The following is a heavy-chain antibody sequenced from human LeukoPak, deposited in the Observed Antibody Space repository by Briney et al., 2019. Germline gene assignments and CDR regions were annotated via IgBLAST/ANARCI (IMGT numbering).Heavy chain of an antibody. J-gene: IGHJ4*02. D-gene: IGHD3-10*02. CDR3: AKELGTMFFDY. V-gene: IGHV3-43*01. Sequence: GGSLRLSCATSGFNFDRYTIHWVRQAPGKGLEWVSLAGWAGGTTFYSDSVRGRFTISRDSGRKSVYLQMNSLTTDDTAFYFCAKELGTMFFDYWGQGALVTVSS. CDR2: AGWAGGTT. CDR1: GFNFDRYT.